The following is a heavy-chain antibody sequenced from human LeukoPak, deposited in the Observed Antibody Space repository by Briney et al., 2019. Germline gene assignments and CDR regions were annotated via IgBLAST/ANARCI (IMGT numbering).Heavy chain of an antibody. V-gene: IGHV3-21*01. CDR1: GFTFSSYS. CDR3: GRFLHPLGGYSGDVWDYSYYYPVDV. J-gene: IGHJ6*02. CDR2: ISGYGTYM. Sequence: GGSLRLSCAASGFTFSSYSMNWVRQAPGKGLEWVSSISGYGTYMYEADSVKGRFTISRDNAKNSLYLQMNSLRAEDTAVYYCGRFLHPLGGYSGDVWDYSYYYPVDVGAQGTRVTVS. D-gene: IGHD5-12*01.